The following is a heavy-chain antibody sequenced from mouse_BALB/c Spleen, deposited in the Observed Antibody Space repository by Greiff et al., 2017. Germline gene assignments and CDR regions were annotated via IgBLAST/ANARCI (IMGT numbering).Heavy chain of an antibody. J-gene: IGHJ4*01. V-gene: IGHV1-80*01. CDR1: GYAFSSYW. D-gene: IGHD2-14*01. CDR2: IYPGDGDT. CDR3: AKVRYDYNAMTN. Sequence: QVQLQQSGAELVRPGSSVKISCKASGYAFSSYWMNWVKQRPGQGLEWIGQIYPGDGDTNYNGKFKGKATLTADKSSSTAYMQLSSLTSEDSAVYFCAKVRYDYNAMTNGGQGTSVTVSS.